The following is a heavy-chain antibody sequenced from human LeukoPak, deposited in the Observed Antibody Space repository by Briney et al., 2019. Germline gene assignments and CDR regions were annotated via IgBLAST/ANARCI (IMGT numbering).Heavy chain of an antibody. CDR1: GFTFGDYA. CDR2: IRSKAYGGTT. V-gene: IGHV3-49*04. CDR3: TRDTTGGYPLEGAFDI. D-gene: IGHD1-1*01. Sequence: GGSLRLSCTASGFTFGDYAMSWVRQAPGKGLEWVGFIRSKAYGGTTEYAASVKGRFTISRDDSKSIAYLQMNSLKTEDTAVYYCTRDTTGGYPLEGAFDIWGQGTMVTVSS. J-gene: IGHJ3*02.